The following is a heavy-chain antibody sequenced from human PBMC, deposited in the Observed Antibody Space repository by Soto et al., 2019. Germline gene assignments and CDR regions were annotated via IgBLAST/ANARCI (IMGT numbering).Heavy chain of an antibody. D-gene: IGHD3-3*01. J-gene: IGHJ4*02. Sequence: SETLSLTCTVSGGSISSSSYYWGWIRQPPGKGLEWIGSIYYSGSTYYNPSLKSRVTISVDTSKNQFSLKLSSVTAADTAVYYCARHEGPYDFWSGYFDYWGQGTLVTVSS. CDR3: ARHEGPYDFWSGYFDY. CDR1: GGSISSSSYY. V-gene: IGHV4-39*01. CDR2: IYYSGST.